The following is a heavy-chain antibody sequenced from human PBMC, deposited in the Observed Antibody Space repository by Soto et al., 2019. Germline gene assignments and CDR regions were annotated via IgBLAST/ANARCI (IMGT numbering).Heavy chain of an antibody. D-gene: IGHD3-22*01. V-gene: IGHV3-74*01. J-gene: IGHJ4*02. Sequence: GGSLRLSCAASGFTFSSYWMHWVRQAPGKGLVWVSRINSDGSSTSYADSVKGRFTISRDNAKNTLYLQMNSLRAEDTAVYYCARVVIYDSSGYPPDYWGQGTLVTVSS. CDR2: INSDGSST. CDR1: GFTFSSYW. CDR3: ARVVIYDSSGYPPDY.